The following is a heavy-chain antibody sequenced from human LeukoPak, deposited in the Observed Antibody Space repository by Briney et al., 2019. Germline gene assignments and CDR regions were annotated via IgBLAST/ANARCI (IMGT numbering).Heavy chain of an antibody. V-gene: IGHV1-69*05. CDR3: ASTMYYYDSSGYYYFDY. Sequence: SAKVSCKASGGTFSSYAISWVRQAPGQGLEWMGRIIPTFGTANYAQKFQGRVTITTDESTSTAYMELSSLRSEDTAVYYCASTMYYYDSSGYYYFDYWGQGTLVTVSS. J-gene: IGHJ4*02. CDR2: IIPTFGTA. CDR1: GGTFSSYA. D-gene: IGHD3-22*01.